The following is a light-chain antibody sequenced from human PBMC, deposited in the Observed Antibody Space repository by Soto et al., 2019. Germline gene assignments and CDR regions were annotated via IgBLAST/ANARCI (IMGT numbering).Light chain of an antibody. V-gene: IGKV1-39*01. CDR1: QSISNY. J-gene: IGKJ1*01. CDR3: QHYNSYSEA. CDR2: GAS. Sequence: DIQMTQSPSSLSASFGDRVTITCRASQSISNYLNWYQHKPGKAPKVLIYGASTLQSGVPSRFSGSGSGTVFTLTISSLQREDFATYFCQHYNSYSEAFGQGTKVDIK.